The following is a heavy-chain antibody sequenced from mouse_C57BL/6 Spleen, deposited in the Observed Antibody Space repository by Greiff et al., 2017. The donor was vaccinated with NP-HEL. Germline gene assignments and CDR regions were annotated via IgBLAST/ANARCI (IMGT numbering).Heavy chain of an antibody. CDR3: ARGVALPGIMDY. V-gene: IGHV5-12*01. Sequence: EVQVVESGGGLVQPGGSLKLSCAASGFTFSDYYMYWVRQTPEKRLEWVAYISNGGGSTYYPDTVKGRFTISRDNAKNTLYLQMSRLKSEDTAMYYCARGVALPGIMDYWGQGTSVTVSS. CDR1: GFTFSDYY. D-gene: IGHD5-5*01. CDR2: ISNGGGST. J-gene: IGHJ4*01.